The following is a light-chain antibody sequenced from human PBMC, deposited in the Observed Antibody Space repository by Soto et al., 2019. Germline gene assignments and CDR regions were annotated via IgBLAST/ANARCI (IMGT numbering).Light chain of an antibody. CDR2: GNN. CDR3: QSYDDSRSGWV. CDR1: SSDIGAHYD. V-gene: IGLV1-40*01. J-gene: IGLJ3*02. Sequence: QSVLTQPPSVSGAPGQRVTISCTGSSSDIGAHYDVHWYQQLPGTAPKLLIYGNNNRPSGVPDRFSGSKTGTSASLAIAGRQGDDEADYYCQSYDDSRSGWVFGGGTKLTVL.